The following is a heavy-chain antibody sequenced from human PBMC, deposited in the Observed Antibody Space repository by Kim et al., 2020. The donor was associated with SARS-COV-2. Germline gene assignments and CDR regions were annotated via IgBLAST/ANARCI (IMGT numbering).Heavy chain of an antibody. V-gene: IGHV1-46*01. CDR3: ARDKYYDFWSGYQSYGMDV. CDR2: INPSGGST. CDR1: GYTFTSYY. D-gene: IGHD3-3*01. J-gene: IGHJ6*02. Sequence: ASVKVSCKASGYTFTSYYMHWVRQAPGQGLEWMGIINPSGGSTRYAQKFQGRVTMTRDTSTSTVYMELSSLRSEDTAVYYCARDKYYDFWSGYQSYGMDVWGQGTTVTVSS.